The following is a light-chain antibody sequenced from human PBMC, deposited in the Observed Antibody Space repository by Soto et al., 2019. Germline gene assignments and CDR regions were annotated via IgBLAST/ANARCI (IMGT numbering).Light chain of an antibody. CDR1: SSDVGGYDY. J-gene: IGLJ2*01. Sequence: QSARTQPASVSGSPGQSITISCTGTSSDVGGYDYVSWYQRHPGKAPRLMIYDVTNRPSGVSDRFSGSKSGNTASLTISGLQTEDEADYYCSSHTSSSAVVFGGGTKVTVL. CDR2: DVT. V-gene: IGLV2-14*03. CDR3: SSHTSSSAVV.